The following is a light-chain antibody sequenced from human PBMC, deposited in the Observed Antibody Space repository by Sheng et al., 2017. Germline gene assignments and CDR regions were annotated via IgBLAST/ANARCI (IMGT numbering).Light chain of an antibody. CDR3: CSYVRSAI. Sequence: QSALTQPASVSGSPGQSITISCTGTSSDFGSYNLVSWYQQHPGKAPKLIIYEISKRPSGISDRFSGSKSGNTASLTISGLQAEDEADYYCCSYVRSAIFGGGTKLTVL. CDR2: EIS. V-gene: IGLV2-23*02. CDR1: SSDFGSYNL. J-gene: IGLJ2*01.